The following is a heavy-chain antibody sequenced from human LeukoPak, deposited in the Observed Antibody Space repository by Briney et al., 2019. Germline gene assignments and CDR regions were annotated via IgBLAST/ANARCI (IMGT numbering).Heavy chain of an antibody. CDR1: GFTFSSYG. CDR3: AKRKRYFDWLLFRYYFDY. Sequence: GGSLRLSCAASGFTFSSYGMSWVRQAPGKGLEWVSAIGGSGGSTYYADSVKGRFTISRDNSKNTLYLQMNSLRAEDTAVYYCAKRKRYFDWLLFRYYFDYWGQGTLVTVSS. V-gene: IGHV3-23*01. J-gene: IGHJ4*02. D-gene: IGHD3-9*01. CDR2: IGGSGGST.